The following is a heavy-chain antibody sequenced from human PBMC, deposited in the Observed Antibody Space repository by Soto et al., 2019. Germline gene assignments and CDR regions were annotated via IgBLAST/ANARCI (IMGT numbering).Heavy chain of an antibody. V-gene: IGHV3-30*18. J-gene: IGHJ6*02. D-gene: IGHD1-26*01. CDR3: ANLLGGWELLSRKHYYYGMDV. CDR1: GFTFSSYG. CDR2: ISYDGSNK. Sequence: PGGSLRLSCAASGFTFSSYGMHWVRQAPGKGLEWVAVISYDGSNKYYADSVKGRFTISRDNSKNTLYLQMNSLRAEDTAVYYCANLLGGWELLSRKHYYYGMDVWGQGTTVTVSS.